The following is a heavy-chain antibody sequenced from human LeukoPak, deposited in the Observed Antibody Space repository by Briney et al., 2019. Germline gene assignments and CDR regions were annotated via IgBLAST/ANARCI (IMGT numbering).Heavy chain of an antibody. J-gene: IGHJ4*02. CDR1: GFTVSSTY. V-gene: IGHV3-53*01. CDR2: MYTAGGT. CDR3: TKDYSR. D-gene: IGHD4-11*01. Sequence: GGSLRLSCAASGFTVSSTYMTWVRQASGKGLEWVSVMYTAGGTYYADSVKGRFTISRDNSNNTLYLQMNSLRAEDTAVYYCTKDYSRWGQGTLVTVSS.